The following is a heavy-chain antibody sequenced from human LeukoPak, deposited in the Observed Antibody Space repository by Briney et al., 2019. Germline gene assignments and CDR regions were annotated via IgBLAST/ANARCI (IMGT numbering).Heavy chain of an antibody. J-gene: IGHJ4*02. CDR3: ARFSGLDFDY. CDR2: IYYSGST. Sequence: SETLSLTCTVSGGSISSSSYYWGWIRQPPGKGLEWIGYIYYSGSTNYNPSLKSRVTISVDTSKNRFSLKLSSVTAADTAVYYCARFSGLDFDYWGQGTLVTVSS. CDR1: GGSISSSSYY. V-gene: IGHV4-61*05. D-gene: IGHD5-12*01.